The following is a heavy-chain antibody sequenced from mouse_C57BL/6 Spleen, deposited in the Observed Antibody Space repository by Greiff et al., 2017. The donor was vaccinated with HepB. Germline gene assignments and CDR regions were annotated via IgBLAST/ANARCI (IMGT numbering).Heavy chain of an antibody. V-gene: IGHV1-59*01. CDR1: GYTFTSYW. CDR2: IDPTDSYT. J-gene: IGHJ2*01. D-gene: IGHD2-4*01. CDR3: ARGGGLPNYLDY. Sequence: QVQLQQPGAELVRPGTSVKLSCKASGYTFTSYWMHWVKQRPGQGLEWIGLIDPTDSYTNYNQKFKGKATMTVDTSSNTAYMQLSSLTSEDSAVYYCARGGGLPNYLDYWGQGTTLTVSS.